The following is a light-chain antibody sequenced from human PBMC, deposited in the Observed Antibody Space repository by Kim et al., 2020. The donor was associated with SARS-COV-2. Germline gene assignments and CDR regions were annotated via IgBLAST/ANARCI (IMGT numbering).Light chain of an antibody. Sequence: FSPVATATLSCRASQSVSSYLAWYQQNPGQAPRLLIYDASNRATGIPARFSGSGSGTDFTLTISSLEPEDFAVYYCQQRSNWPPYTFGQGTKLEI. CDR1: QSVSSY. CDR2: DAS. V-gene: IGKV3-11*01. J-gene: IGKJ2*01. CDR3: QQRSNWPPYT.